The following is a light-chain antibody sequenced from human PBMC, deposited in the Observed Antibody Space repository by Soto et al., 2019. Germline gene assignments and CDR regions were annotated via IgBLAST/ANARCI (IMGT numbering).Light chain of an antibody. V-gene: IGKV3-11*01. CDR3: QQRTDWPMT. Sequence: EIVLTQSPATLSLSPGERATLSCRASQSVSSYLACYQQRPGQAPRLLIYGASNRATGIPARFSGSVSGTEFTLTISSLEAEDFAVYYCQQRTDWPMTFGQGTRLEIK. J-gene: IGKJ5*01. CDR1: QSVSSY. CDR2: GAS.